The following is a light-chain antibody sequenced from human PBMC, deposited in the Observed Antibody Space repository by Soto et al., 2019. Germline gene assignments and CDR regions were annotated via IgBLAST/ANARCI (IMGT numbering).Light chain of an antibody. CDR3: AAWEASMSGYV. V-gene: IGLV1-44*01. Sequence: QSVLTQPPSASGTPGQRVTISCSGSSSNIGSNTVNWYQHLPGTAPKLLIYSNNQRPSGVPDRFSGSKSGTSASLAVSGLQPEDEADYYCAAWEASMSGYVFGTGTKVTVL. CDR2: SNN. J-gene: IGLJ1*01. CDR1: SSNIGSNT.